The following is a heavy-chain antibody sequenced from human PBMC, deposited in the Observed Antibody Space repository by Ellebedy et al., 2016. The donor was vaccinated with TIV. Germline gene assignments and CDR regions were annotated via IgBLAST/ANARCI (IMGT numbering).Heavy chain of an antibody. CDR3: ARNTVVTGGEFDY. CDR2: IYHSGST. V-gene: IGHV4-30-2*01. J-gene: IGHJ4*02. D-gene: IGHD4-23*01. Sequence: SETLSLTCAVSGGSISSGSYSWSWIRQPPGKGLEWIGYIYHSGSTYYNPSLKSRVTISVDRSKNQFSLKLSSVTAADTAVYYCARNTVVTGGEFDYWGQGTLVTVSS. CDR1: GGSISSGSYS.